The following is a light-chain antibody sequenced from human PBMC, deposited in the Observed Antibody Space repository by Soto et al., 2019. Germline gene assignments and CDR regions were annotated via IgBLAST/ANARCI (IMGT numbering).Light chain of an antibody. CDR1: HSVSSS. J-gene: IGKJ1*01. CDR3: QNYNTWPWT. CDR2: GAS. V-gene: IGKV3-15*01. Sequence: EVVMTQSPATLSVSPGESAPLSCRASHSVSSSLAWYQQKPGQPPRLIISGASTRAAGIPDRFSGSGSGTELTLTISSLQSEDFAVYYCQNYNTWPWTXGQGTKVDI.